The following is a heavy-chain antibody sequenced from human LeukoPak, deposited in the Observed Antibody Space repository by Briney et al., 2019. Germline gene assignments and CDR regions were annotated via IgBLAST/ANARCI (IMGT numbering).Heavy chain of an antibody. D-gene: IGHD5-18*01. J-gene: IGHJ4*02. CDR3: ARDSYGVLFDY. V-gene: IGHV4-59*12. CDR2: IYYSGST. Sequence: NASETLSLTCTVSGGSISSYYWSWIRQPPGKGLEWIGYIYYSGSTNYNPSLKSRVTISVDTSKNQFSLKLSSVTAADTAVYYCARDSYGVLFDYWGQGTLVTVSS. CDR1: GGSISSYY.